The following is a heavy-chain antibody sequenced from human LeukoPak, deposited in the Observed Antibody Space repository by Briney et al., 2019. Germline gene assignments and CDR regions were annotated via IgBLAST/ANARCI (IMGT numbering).Heavy chain of an antibody. CDR3: AKYSSGWYPNWFDP. D-gene: IGHD6-19*01. Sequence: SVKVSCKASGATFSSYAISWVRQAPGQGLEWMGGIIPIFGTANYAQKFQGRVTITADESTSTAYMELSSLRSEDTAVYYCAKYSSGWYPNWFDPWGQGTLVTVSS. V-gene: IGHV1-69*01. CDR1: GATFSSYA. CDR2: IIPIFGTA. J-gene: IGHJ5*02.